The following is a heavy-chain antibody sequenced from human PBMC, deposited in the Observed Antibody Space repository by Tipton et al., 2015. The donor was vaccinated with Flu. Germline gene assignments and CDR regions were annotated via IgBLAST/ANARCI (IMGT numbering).Heavy chain of an antibody. CDR2: INPNSGGT. CDR1: GYTFTGYY. V-gene: IGHV1-2*04. Sequence: QVQLVQSGAEVKKPGSSVKVSCKASGYTFTGYYMHWVRQAPGQGLEWMGWINPNSGGTNYAQKFQGWVTMTRDTSISTAYMELSRLRSDDTAVYYCATSIAAAAGPYYYYYMDVWGKGTTVTGSS. CDR3: ATSIAAAAGPYYYYYMDV. D-gene: IGHD6-13*01. J-gene: IGHJ6*03.